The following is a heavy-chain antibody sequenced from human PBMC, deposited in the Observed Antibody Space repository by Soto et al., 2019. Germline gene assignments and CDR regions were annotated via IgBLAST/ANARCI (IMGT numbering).Heavy chain of an antibody. V-gene: IGHV3-30*18. CDR3: AKDLGCCGGSCYGDYYGMDV. D-gene: IGHD2-15*01. CDR2: ISYDGSNK. Sequence: SLRLSCAASGFTFSSYGMHWVRQAPGKGLERVAVISYDGSNKYYADSVKGRFTIPRDNSKNTLYLQMNSLRAEDTAVYYCAKDLGCCGGSCYGDYYGMDVWGQGTTVTVSS. CDR1: GFTFSSYG. J-gene: IGHJ6*02.